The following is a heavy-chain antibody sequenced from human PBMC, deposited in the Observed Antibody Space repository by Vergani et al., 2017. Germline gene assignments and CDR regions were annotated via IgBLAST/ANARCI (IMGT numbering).Heavy chain of an antibody. CDR3: TTGALTLGAYGDAFDI. V-gene: IGHV3-15*01. J-gene: IGHJ3*02. D-gene: IGHD3-16*01. CDR1: GFTFSNDW. Sequence: VQLVESGGGVVKPGGSLRLSCAASGFTFSNDWMSWVRQAPGKGLEWVGRIKSKTDGGRTAYAAPVKGRFTISREDSKNTLYLQMNSLKTEDTAVYYCTTGALTLGAYGDAFDIWGQGTMVTVSS. CDR2: IKSKTDGGRT.